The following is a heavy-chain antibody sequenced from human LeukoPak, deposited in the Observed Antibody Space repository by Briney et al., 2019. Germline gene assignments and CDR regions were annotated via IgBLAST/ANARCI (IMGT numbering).Heavy chain of an antibody. CDR1: GYSISTSYY. Sequence: PSETLSLTCTLSGYSISTSYYWGWIRQPPGKGLEWIGSINYSGSTYHNPSLKSRVTMSVDTSNNQFSLKLSSVTAADTAVYYCARDGSSAVADYWGQGTLVTVSS. CDR2: INYSGST. V-gene: IGHV4-38-2*02. J-gene: IGHJ4*02. D-gene: IGHD6-19*01. CDR3: ARDGSSAVADY.